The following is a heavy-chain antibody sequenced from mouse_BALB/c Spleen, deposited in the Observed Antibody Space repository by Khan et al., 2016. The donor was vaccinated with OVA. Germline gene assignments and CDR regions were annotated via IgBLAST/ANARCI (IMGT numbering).Heavy chain of an antibody. CDR1: GFTFSTYG. J-gene: IGHJ3*01. V-gene: IGHV5-6*01. CDR3: ARLAYYYNSGGFAY. CDR2: ISSGGSYT. D-gene: IGHD1-1*01. Sequence: EVELVESGGDLVKPAGSLTLSCAASGFTFSTYGMSWVRQTPDKRLEWVATISSGGSYTYYPDNVTGRFTISRDNAKNTLYLQMSSLKSGDTAMYYCARLAYYYNSGGFAYWGQGTLVTVSA.